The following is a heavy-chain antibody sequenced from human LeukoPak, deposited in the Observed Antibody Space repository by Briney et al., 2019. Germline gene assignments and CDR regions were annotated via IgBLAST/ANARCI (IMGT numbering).Heavy chain of an antibody. CDR3: ARDPFRTDWVTAGRTVYQRPPVYFDY. CDR1: GGTFSSYA. J-gene: IGHJ4*02. CDR2: IIPIFGTA. V-gene: IGHV1-69*13. D-gene: IGHD2-2*01. Sequence: SVKVSCKASGGTFSSYAVSWVRQAPGQGLEWMGGIIPIFGTANYAQKFQGRVTITADESTSTAYMELSSLRSEDTAVYYCARDPFRTDWVTAGRTVYQRPPVYFDYWGQGTLVTVSS.